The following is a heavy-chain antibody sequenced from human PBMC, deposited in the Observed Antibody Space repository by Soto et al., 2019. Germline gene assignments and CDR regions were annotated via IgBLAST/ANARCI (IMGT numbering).Heavy chain of an antibody. V-gene: IGHV3-30*03. CDR1: GFSFSSYG. D-gene: IGHD1-26*01. J-gene: IGHJ4*02. Sequence: GGSLRLSCAASGFSFSSYGMHWVRQSPGKGLEWVAVISYDGSNKYYADSVKGRFTISRDNSKNTLYLHMNSLRAEDTALYYCARDLGIGVVGATNGGVPLAHLFDYWGQGTLVTVSS. CDR3: ARDLGIGVVGATNGGVPLAHLFDY. CDR2: ISYDGSNK.